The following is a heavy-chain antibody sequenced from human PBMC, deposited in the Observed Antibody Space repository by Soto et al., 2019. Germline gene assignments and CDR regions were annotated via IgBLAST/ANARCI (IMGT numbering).Heavy chain of an antibody. Sequence: GGSLRLSCAASGFTFSTYAMSWVRQAPGKGLEWVSAISGSGGSTYYADSVKGRFTISRDNSKNTLYLQMNSLRAEDTAVYYCAKDARIVGARRLPYYFDYWGQGTLVTVSS. V-gene: IGHV3-23*01. D-gene: IGHD1-26*01. CDR1: GFTFSTYA. CDR3: AKDARIVGARRLPYYFDY. CDR2: ISGSGGST. J-gene: IGHJ4*02.